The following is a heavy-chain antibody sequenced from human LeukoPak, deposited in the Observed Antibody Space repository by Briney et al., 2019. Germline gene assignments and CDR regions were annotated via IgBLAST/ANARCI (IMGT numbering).Heavy chain of an antibody. CDR1: GFTFSSYG. D-gene: IGHD6-19*01. CDR3: AKDSSGWYWSSYFDY. Sequence: GGTLRLSCAASGFTFSSYGMSWVRQAPGKGLEWVSAISGSGGSTYYADSVKGRFTISRDNSKNTLYLQMNSLRAEDTAVYYCAKDSSGWYWSSYFDYWGQGTLVTVSS. V-gene: IGHV3-23*01. J-gene: IGHJ4*02. CDR2: ISGSGGST.